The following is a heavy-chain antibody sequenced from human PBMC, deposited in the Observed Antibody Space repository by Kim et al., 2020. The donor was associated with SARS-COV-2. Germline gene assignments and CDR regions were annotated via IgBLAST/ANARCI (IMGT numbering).Heavy chain of an antibody. Sequence: SETLSLTCAVYGGSFSGYYWSWIRQPPGKGLEWIGEINLSGSTNYNASLKSRVTILLDTSKNQFSLKLSSVTAADTAVYYCARAREKRSGWYVPPSLGYWGQGTLVTVSS. CDR2: INLSGST. CDR3: ARAREKRSGWYVPPSLGY. J-gene: IGHJ4*02. CDR1: GGSFSGYY. V-gene: IGHV4-34*01. D-gene: IGHD6-19*01.